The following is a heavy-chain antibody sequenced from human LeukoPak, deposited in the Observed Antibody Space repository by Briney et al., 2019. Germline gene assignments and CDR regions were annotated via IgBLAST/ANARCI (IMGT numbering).Heavy chain of an antibody. V-gene: IGHV3-53*01. D-gene: IGHD6-13*01. Sequence: GGSLGLSCAASGFTVSSNYMSWVRQAPGKGLEWVSVIYSGGSTYYADSVKGRFTISRDNSKNTLYLQMNSLGAEDTAVYYCARGSSSSLNDAFDIWGQGTMVTVSS. CDR2: IYSGGST. J-gene: IGHJ3*02. CDR3: ARGSSSSLNDAFDI. CDR1: GFTVSSNY.